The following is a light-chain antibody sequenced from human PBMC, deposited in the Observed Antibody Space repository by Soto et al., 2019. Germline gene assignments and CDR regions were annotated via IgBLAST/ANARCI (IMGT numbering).Light chain of an antibody. CDR1: ENIKNW. CDR2: DAS. CDR3: QQYNNWPT. V-gene: IGKV1-5*01. Sequence: DIQMTQSPSTLSASVVDIVTITCRASENIKNWLAWYQQTAGKAPKVLISDASRLEAGVPSRFSGSGSGTEFTLTISSLQSEDFAVYYCQQYNNWPTFGQGTTGDIK. J-gene: IGKJ1*01.